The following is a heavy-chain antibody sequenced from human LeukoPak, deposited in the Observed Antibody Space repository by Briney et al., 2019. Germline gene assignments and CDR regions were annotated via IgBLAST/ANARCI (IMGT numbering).Heavy chain of an antibody. J-gene: IGHJ4*02. V-gene: IGHV1-2*02. CDR2: INPNSGGT. Sequence: ASVKVSCKASGYTFTGYYMHWARQAPGQGLEWMGWINPNSGGTNYAQKFQGRVTMTRDTSISTAYMELSRLRSDDTAVYYCARDNGDYGDFDYWGQGTLVTVSS. CDR3: ARDNGDYGDFDY. CDR1: GYTFTGYY. D-gene: IGHD4-17*01.